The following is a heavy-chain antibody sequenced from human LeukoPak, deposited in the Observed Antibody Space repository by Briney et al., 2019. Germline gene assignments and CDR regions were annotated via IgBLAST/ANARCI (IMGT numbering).Heavy chain of an antibody. V-gene: IGHV3-9*01. J-gene: IGHJ5*02. CDR2: ISWNSGSI. Sequence: GGSLRLSCAASGFTFDDYAMHWVRQAPGKGLEWVSGISWNSGSIGYADSVKGRFTISRDNVKNSLYLQMNSLRAEDTALYYCAKDRGCSGGSCYSGNWFDPWGQGTLVTVSS. D-gene: IGHD2-15*01. CDR3: AKDRGCSGGSCYSGNWFDP. CDR1: GFTFDDYA.